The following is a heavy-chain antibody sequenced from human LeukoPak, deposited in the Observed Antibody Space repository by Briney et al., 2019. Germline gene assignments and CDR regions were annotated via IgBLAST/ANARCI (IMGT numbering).Heavy chain of an antibody. CDR1: GFTFTNYA. V-gene: IGHV3-23*01. Sequence: GGSLRLSCAASGFTFTNYAMSWVRLAPGKGLEWVSVLTGDGGTYYADSVKGRFTNSRDDSKNTLFLQMNSLRAEDTAVYFCAKVKWKLIGYFDYWGQGTLVTVSS. J-gene: IGHJ4*02. D-gene: IGHD1-20*01. CDR2: LTGDGGT. CDR3: AKVKWKLIGYFDY.